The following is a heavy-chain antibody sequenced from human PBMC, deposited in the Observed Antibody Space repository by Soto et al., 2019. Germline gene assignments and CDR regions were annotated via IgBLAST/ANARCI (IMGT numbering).Heavy chain of an antibody. CDR2: TSGSADRT. V-gene: IGHV3-23*01. D-gene: IGHD2-15*01. Sequence: GGSLRLSCAASGFTFITYAMTWVRQAPGKGLDWVAATSGSADRTYYADSVKGRFTISRDNSKDTLYLQLNSLRADDTAVYYCATAVVVGAWFEPWGPGTLVTVSS. CDR1: GFTFITYA. CDR3: ATAVVVGAWFEP. J-gene: IGHJ5*01.